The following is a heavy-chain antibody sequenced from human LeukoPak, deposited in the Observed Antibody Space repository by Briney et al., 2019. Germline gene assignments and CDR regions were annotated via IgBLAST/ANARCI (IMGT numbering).Heavy chain of an antibody. Sequence: GGSLRLSCAASGFTFSSYGMHWARQAPGKGLEWVAVIWYDGSNKYYADSVKGRFTISRDNSKNTLYLQMNSLRAEDTAVYYCARDRGSRGWSRQTYYFDYWGQGTLVTVSS. CDR3: ARDRGSRGWSRQTYYFDY. V-gene: IGHV3-33*01. D-gene: IGHD3-10*01. CDR1: GFTFSSYG. J-gene: IGHJ4*02. CDR2: IWYDGSNK.